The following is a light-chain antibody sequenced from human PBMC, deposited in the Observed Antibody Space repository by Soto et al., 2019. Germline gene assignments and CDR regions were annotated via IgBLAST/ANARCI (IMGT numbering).Light chain of an antibody. CDR3: QHLGA. J-gene: IGKJ1*01. Sequence: IVMTQSPDSLAVSLGERATINCKSSQSVLYSSNNKNYLAWYQQKPGQPPKLLIYWASTRESGVPDRFSGSGSGTDFTLTISSLQAEDVAVYYCQHLGAFGQGTKVEIK. CDR2: WAS. CDR1: QSVLYSSNNKNY. V-gene: IGKV4-1*01.